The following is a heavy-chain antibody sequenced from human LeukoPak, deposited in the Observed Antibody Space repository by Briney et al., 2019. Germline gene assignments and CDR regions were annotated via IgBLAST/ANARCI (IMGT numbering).Heavy chain of an antibody. CDR3: TRAAGGSLD. V-gene: IGHV4-34*01. J-gene: IGHJ4*02. CDR1: GFMFSDYA. D-gene: IGHD1-26*01. Sequence: GSLRLSCAASGFMFSDYAMSWVRQAPGKGLEWIGEINHSGSTNYNPSLKSRVTISVDTSKSQFSLKLSSVTAADTAVYYCTRAAGGSLDWGQGTLVTVSS. CDR2: INHSGST.